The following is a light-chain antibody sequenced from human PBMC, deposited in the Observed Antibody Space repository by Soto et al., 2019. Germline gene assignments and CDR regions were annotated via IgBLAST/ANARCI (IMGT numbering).Light chain of an antibody. Sequence: QSALTQPPSASGSPGQSVTISCTGTSSDIGGYNFVSWYQQHPGKAPRLIIYEVIKRPSGVPDRSSASKSGNTASLTVSGLQADDEANYYCSSYGGSNNFWVFGGGTKLTVL. J-gene: IGLJ3*02. CDR3: SSYGGSNNFWV. CDR2: EVI. V-gene: IGLV2-8*01. CDR1: SSDIGGYNF.